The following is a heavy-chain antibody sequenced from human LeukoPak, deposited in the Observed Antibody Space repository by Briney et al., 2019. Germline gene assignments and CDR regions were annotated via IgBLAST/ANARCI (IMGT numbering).Heavy chain of an antibody. CDR2: INPHSGDT. D-gene: IGHD6-13*01. CDR1: GYSFTGYY. CDR3: ARWDGYSSSPDY. Sequence: ASVKVSCKASGYSFTGYYMHWVRQAPGQGLEWMGWINPHSGDTGYAQKFQGGVTMTRDMSITTTYMELTRLRSDDTAFYYCARWDGYSSSPDYWGQGSLVTVSS. V-gene: IGHV1-2*02. J-gene: IGHJ4*02.